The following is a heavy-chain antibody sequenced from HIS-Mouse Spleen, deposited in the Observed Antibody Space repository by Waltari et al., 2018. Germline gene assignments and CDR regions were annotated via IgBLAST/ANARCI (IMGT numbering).Heavy chain of an antibody. Sequence: QVQLQESGPGLVKPSETLSLTCTVSGYSISSGYYWGWIRQPPGKGLEWIGSIYHSGSTYDNPSLKSRVTRSVDTSKNQFSLKLSSVTAADTAVYYCARALGGDAFDIWGQGTMVTVSS. CDR1: GYSISSGYY. D-gene: IGHD7-27*01. CDR2: IYHSGST. J-gene: IGHJ3*02. CDR3: ARALGGDAFDI. V-gene: IGHV4-38-2*02.